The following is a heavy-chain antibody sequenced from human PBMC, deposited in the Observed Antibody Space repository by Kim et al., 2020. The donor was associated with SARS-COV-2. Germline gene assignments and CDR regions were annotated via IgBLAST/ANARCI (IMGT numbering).Heavy chain of an antibody. CDR1: GFPFSTFE. J-gene: IGHJ4*02. CDR2: IWGDSGSV. D-gene: IGHD3-16*01. CDR3: VPGGLRFFDY. V-gene: IGHV3-48*03. Sequence: GGSLRLSCVASGFPFSTFELNWDRLAPGKGLEWIAYIWGDSGSVKYADSVKGRFTISRDNTRNSLYLQMNSLTVDDAAVYYCVPGGLRFFDYGGRGTPVTVS.